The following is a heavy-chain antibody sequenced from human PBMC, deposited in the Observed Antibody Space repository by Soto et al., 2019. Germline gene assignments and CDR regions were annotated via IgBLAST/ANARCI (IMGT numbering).Heavy chain of an antibody. CDR1: GYSFTDYW. V-gene: IGHV5-51*01. Sequence: PGESLKISCKGSGYSFTDYWIGWVRQLPGKGLECMGIIYPGDSVTTYSPSFQGRVTMSVDWSISTAYLQWISLKASDSAMYYGARHPHGESNAMDVSGLWTTVTLSS. J-gene: IGHJ6*02. D-gene: IGHD4-17*01. CDR2: IYPGDSVT. CDR3: ARHPHGESNAMDV.